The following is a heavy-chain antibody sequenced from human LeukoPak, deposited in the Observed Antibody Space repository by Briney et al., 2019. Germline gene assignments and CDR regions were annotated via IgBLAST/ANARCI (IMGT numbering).Heavy chain of an antibody. CDR1: GFTFSDYY. V-gene: IGHV3-11*01. CDR2: ISSSGSTI. J-gene: IGHJ4*02. D-gene: IGHD6-19*01. CDR3: AREYSSGWYDY. Sequence: GGSLRLSCAASGFTFSDYYMSWIRQAPGKGLEWVLYISSSGSTIYYADSVKGRFTISRDNAKNSLYLQMNSLRAEDTAVYYCAREYSSGWYDYWGQGTLVTVSS.